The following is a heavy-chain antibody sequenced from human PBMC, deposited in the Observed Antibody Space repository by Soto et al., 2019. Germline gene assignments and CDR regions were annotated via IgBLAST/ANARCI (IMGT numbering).Heavy chain of an antibody. V-gene: IGHV1-69*19. Sequence: QVQLVQSGAEMKKPGSSVKVSCQSSGGTFNTHAMNWVRQAPGQGPEWMGDISPMFGAANYAPKFQGRVTTTADDSTGTSYMQLSSLTSEDTALYFCAREVQVHTPAFVYWGQGTLVTVSS. CDR1: GGTFNTHA. CDR3: AREVQVHTPAFVY. CDR2: ISPMFGAA. D-gene: IGHD3-10*01. J-gene: IGHJ4*02.